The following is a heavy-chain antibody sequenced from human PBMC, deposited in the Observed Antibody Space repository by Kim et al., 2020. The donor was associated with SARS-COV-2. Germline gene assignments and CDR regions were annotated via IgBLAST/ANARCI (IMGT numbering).Heavy chain of an antibody. V-gene: IGHV3-21*01. J-gene: IGHJ4*02. CDR1: GFTFSSYS. CDR2: ISSSSSYI. D-gene: IGHD3-22*01. CDR3: ARDYYYDSSGYTEKGY. Sequence: GGSLRLSCAASGFTFSSYSMNWVRQAPGKGLEWVSSISSSSSYIYYADSVKGRFTISRDNAKNSLYLQMNSLRAEDTAVYYCARDYYYDSSGYTEKGYWGQGTLVTVSS.